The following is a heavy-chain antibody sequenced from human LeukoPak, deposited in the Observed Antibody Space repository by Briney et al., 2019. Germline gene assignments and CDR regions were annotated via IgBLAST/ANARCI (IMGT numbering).Heavy chain of an antibody. CDR1: GYTFTSYG. J-gene: IGHJ4*02. D-gene: IGHD3-22*01. CDR2: IIPIFGTA. Sequence: SVKVSCKASGYTFTSYGISWVRQAPGQGLEWMGRIIPIFGTANYAQKFQGRVTITTDESTSTAYMELSSLRSEDTAVYYCVRGVHYYDSSGYRRLLDYWGQGTLVTVSS. V-gene: IGHV1-69*05. CDR3: VRGVHYYDSSGYRRLLDY.